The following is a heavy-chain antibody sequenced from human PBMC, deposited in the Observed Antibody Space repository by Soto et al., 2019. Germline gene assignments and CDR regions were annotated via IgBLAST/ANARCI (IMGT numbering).Heavy chain of an antibody. CDR2: INHSGST. CDR1: GGSISSSSYY. CDR3: ARVSIIGWILYDY. Sequence: ETLSLTCTVSGGSISSSSYYWGWIRQPPGKGLEWIGEINHSGSTHYNPSLMSRFTISVDTSKNQFSLKLSSVTAADTAVYYCARVSIIGWILYDYWGQGTLVTVSS. J-gene: IGHJ4*02. D-gene: IGHD3-3*01. V-gene: IGHV4-39*07.